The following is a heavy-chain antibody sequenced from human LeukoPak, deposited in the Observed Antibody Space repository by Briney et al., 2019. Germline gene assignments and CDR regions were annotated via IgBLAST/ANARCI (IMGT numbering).Heavy chain of an antibody. CDR2: IIPIFVAA. CDR1: GGTFSSYA. Sequence: SVKVSCKASGGTFSSYAISWVRQAPGQGREWMGGIIPIFVAANYAQKFQGRVTITADESTSTAYMELSSLRSEDTAVYYCARAVATRIAARPGANYYYMDVWGKGNTVTVSS. CDR3: ARAVATRIAARPGANYYYMDV. J-gene: IGHJ6*03. D-gene: IGHD6-6*01. V-gene: IGHV1-69*13.